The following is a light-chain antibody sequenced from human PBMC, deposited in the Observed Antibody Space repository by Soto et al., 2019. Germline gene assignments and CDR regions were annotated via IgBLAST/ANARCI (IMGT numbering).Light chain of an antibody. V-gene: IGKV1-5*03. CDR2: EAS. CDR1: QSISNW. CDR3: QEYKSHSWT. J-gene: IGKJ1*01. Sequence: DIQMTQSASTLSASLGDRVTITCGASQSISNWLAWFQQKPVKAPKFLIYEASTLESGVPSRFSGSGSGTEFTLTISSLQPDDFATYYCQEYKSHSWTFGQGTKV.